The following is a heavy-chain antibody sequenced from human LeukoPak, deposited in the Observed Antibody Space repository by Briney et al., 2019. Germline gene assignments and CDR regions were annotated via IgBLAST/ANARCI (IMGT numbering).Heavy chain of an antibody. V-gene: IGHV4-59*01. CDR1: GASISNYY. CDR2: IFYSGST. CDR3: ARESGYNFY. Sequence: PSETLSLTCTVSGASISNYYWSWIRQPPGKGLEWIGHIFYSGSTNYNPSLKSRVTISVDTSKSHFSLKLSSVTAADTAVYYCARESGYNFYWGQGTLVTVSS. J-gene: IGHJ4*02. D-gene: IGHD5-24*01.